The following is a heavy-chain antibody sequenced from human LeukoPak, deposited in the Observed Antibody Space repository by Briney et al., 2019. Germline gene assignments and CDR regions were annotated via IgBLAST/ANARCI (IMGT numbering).Heavy chain of an antibody. V-gene: IGHV3-11*05. CDR1: GXTFSDYY. Sequence: PGGSLRLSCAASGXTFSDYYVAWIRQAPGKGLEWVSYISSSSSYTNYADSVKGRFTISRDNAENSLYLQMNSLRAEDTAVYYCARDVYYGSGSYFFDYWGQGTLVTVSS. CDR2: ISSSSSYT. D-gene: IGHD3-10*01. CDR3: ARDVYYGSGSYFFDY. J-gene: IGHJ4*02.